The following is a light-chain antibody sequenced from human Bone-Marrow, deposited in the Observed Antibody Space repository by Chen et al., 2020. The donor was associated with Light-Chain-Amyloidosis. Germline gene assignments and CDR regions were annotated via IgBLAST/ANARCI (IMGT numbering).Light chain of an antibody. J-gene: IGLJ3*02. CDR1: NIGSTS. V-gene: IGLV3-21*02. CDR3: QVWDRSSDRPV. CDR2: DDS. Sequence: SYVLTQPSSVSVASGQTATIACGGNNIGSTSVHWYQQTPGQAPLLVVYDDSDRPSGIPERLSGSNSGNTANLTISRVEAGDEADYYCQVWDRSSDRPVFGGGTKLTVL.